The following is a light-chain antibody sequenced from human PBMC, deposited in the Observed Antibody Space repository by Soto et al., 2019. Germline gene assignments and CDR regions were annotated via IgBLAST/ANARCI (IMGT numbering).Light chain of an antibody. CDR1: QSVSSN. J-gene: IGKJ1*01. Sequence: EIVMTQSPATLSVSPGERAALSCTASQSVSSNLAWYQQKPVQAPRLLIYGASTRATGIPARFSGSGSGTEFTLTISSLQSEDFAVYYCQQYNNWPRTFGQGTKVDI. V-gene: IGKV3-15*01. CDR3: QQYNNWPRT. CDR2: GAS.